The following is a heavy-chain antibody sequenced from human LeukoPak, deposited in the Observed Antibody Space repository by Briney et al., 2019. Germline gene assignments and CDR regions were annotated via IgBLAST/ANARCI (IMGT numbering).Heavy chain of an antibody. V-gene: IGHV4-34*01. CDR3: ARAHSTRGAFDI. CDR2: INHSGST. J-gene: IGHJ3*02. Sequence: SETLSLTCAVYGGSFSGYYWSWIRQPPGKGLEWIGEINHSGSTNYNPSIKSRVTISVDTSKNQFSLKLSSVTAADTAVYYCARAHSTRGAFDIWGQGTMVTVSS. D-gene: IGHD3-10*01. CDR1: GGSFSGYY.